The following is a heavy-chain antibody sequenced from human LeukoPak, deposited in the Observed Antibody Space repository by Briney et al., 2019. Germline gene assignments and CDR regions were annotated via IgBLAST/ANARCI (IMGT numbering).Heavy chain of an antibody. CDR2: IYYSGST. J-gene: IGHJ4*02. V-gene: IGHV4-39*01. CDR3: ARQGPVGATDY. CDR1: GGSISSSSYY. Sequence: SETLSLTCTVSGGSISSSSYYWGWIRQPPGKGLEWIGSIYYSGSTYYNPSLKSRVTISVDTSKNQFSLKLSSVTAADTAVYYCARQGPVGATDYWGQGTLVTVSS. D-gene: IGHD1-26*01.